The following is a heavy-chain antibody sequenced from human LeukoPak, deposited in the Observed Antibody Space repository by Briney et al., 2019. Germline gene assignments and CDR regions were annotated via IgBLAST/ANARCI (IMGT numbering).Heavy chain of an antibody. D-gene: IGHD5-12*01. Sequence: PSETLPLTCAVYGGSFSGYYWSWIRQRPGKGLEWIGEINHSGSTNYNPSLKSRVTISVDTSKNQFSLKLSSVTPADTAVYYCARSVGNGYDSWGQGTLVTVSS. CDR3: ARSVGNGYDS. CDR1: GGSFSGYY. V-gene: IGHV4-34*01. CDR2: INHSGST. J-gene: IGHJ5*02.